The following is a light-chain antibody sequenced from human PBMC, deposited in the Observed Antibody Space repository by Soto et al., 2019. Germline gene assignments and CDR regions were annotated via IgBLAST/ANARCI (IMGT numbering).Light chain of an antibody. CDR3: QQYGSSAS. Sequence: EIVLTQSPVTLSLSPGERATLSCRASQSVSSYLAWYQQKPGQAPRLLIYDASNRATGIPARFSGSGSGTDFTLTISRLDPEDFAVYYCQQYGSSASFGQGTKVDIK. V-gene: IGKV3-11*01. CDR1: QSVSSY. J-gene: IGKJ1*01. CDR2: DAS.